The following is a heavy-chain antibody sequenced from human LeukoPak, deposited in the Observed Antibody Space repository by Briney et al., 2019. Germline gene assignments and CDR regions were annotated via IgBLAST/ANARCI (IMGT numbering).Heavy chain of an antibody. CDR3: ARDRDGTFLRGYSYDNWFDP. CDR1: GGTFSSYA. D-gene: IGHD5-18*01. J-gene: IGHJ5*02. Sequence: SVKVSCKASGGTFSSYAISWVRQAPGQGLEWMGGIIPIFGTANYAQKFQGRVTITADESTSTAYMELSSLRSEDTAAYYCARDRDGTFLRGYSYDNWFDPWGQGTLVTVSS. V-gene: IGHV1-69*13. CDR2: IIPIFGTA.